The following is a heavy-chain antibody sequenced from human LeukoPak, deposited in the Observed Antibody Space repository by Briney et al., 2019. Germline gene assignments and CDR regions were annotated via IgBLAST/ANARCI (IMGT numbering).Heavy chain of an antibody. Sequence: ASVKVSCKASGYTFTSYDISWVRQATGQGLEWMGGMTPNSAYTGYAQKFQGRVTITRNTSITTAYMELSSLRFEDTAVYYCARGRDGYNFGYFDLWGRGTLVTVSS. V-gene: IGHV1-8*03. CDR2: MTPNSAYT. CDR3: ARGRDGYNFGYFDL. J-gene: IGHJ2*01. CDR1: GYTFTSYD. D-gene: IGHD5-24*01.